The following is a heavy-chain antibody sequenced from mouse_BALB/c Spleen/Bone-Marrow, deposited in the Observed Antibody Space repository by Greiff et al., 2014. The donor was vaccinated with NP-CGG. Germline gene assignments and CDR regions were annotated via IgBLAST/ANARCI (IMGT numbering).Heavy chain of an antibody. Sequence: EVQLVESGGDLVKPGGSLKLSCAASGFTFSDYYMYWLRQTPEKRLEWVATISDGGNYSYYPDSVKGRFTISRDNAKNNLYLQMSSLKSEDAAMYYCARSRMRYGAMDYWGQGTSVTVFS. D-gene: IGHD2-10*02. CDR2: ISDGGNYS. J-gene: IGHJ4*01. CDR3: ARSRMRYGAMDY. CDR1: GFTFSDYY. V-gene: IGHV5-4*02.